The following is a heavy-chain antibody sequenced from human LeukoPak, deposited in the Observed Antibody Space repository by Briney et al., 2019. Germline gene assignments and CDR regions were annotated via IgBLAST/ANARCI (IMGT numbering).Heavy chain of an antibody. J-gene: IGHJ4*02. D-gene: IGHD3-3*01. CDR1: GGSISSGDYY. V-gene: IGHV4-30-4*01. Sequence: SQTLSLTCTVSGGSISSGDYYWSWIRQPPGKGLEWIGYIYYSGSTNYNPSLKTRVTVSLDTSNNYFSLKLNSVTAADTAVYYCARDTEMSAVFDSWGQGTLVTVSS. CDR3: ARDTEMSAVFDS. CDR2: IYYSGST.